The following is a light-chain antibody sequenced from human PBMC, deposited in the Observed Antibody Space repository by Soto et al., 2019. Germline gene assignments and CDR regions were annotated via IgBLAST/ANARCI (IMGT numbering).Light chain of an antibody. V-gene: IGLV2-14*01. CDR2: EVS. Sequence: QSALTQPASVSGSPGQSITISCTGTTSDVGASNYVSWYQHHPGKGPKLILYEVSNRPSGVSTRFSGSKSGNTASLTISGLHGEDEADYFCSSYASGNTLFVFGTGTKLTVL. J-gene: IGLJ1*01. CDR3: SSYASGNTLFV. CDR1: TSDVGASNY.